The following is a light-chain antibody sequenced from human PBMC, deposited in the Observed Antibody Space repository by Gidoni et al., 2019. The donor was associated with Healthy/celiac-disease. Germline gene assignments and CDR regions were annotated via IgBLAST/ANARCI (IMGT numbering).Light chain of an antibody. CDR3: QQYNSHSST. V-gene: IGKV1-5*01. CDR2: DAS. CDR1: QSISSW. Sequence: DIQMTQSPSTLSASVGDRVTITCRASQSISSWLAWYQQKPGKAPKLLIYDASSLESGVPSRFSGSGSGTEFTLTISSLQPDDFATYYCQQYNSHSSTFGPGTKVDIK. J-gene: IGKJ3*01.